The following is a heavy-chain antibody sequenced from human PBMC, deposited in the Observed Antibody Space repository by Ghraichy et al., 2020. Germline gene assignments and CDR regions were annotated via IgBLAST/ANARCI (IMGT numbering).Heavy chain of an antibody. D-gene: IGHD2-15*01. V-gene: IGHV3-30*04. CDR3: ARDLSGYCSGGSCYPGAFEI. Sequence: GGSLRLSCAASGFTFSSYSMHWVRQAPGKGLEWVAVITYDGSNKYYADSVKGRFTISRDNSKNTLYLQMNSLRAEDTAVYYCARDLSGYCSGGSCYPGAFEIWGQGTMVTVSS. CDR2: ITYDGSNK. J-gene: IGHJ3*02. CDR1: GFTFSSYS.